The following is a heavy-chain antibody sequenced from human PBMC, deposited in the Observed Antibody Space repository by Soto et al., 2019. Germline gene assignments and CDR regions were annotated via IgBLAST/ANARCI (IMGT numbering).Heavy chain of an antibody. D-gene: IGHD2-8*01. CDR2: IYYSGST. J-gene: IGHJ4*02. CDR1: GGSISSSSYY. Sequence: SETLSLTCTVSGGSISSSSYYWGWIRQPPGRGLEWIGSIYYSGSTYYNPSLKSRVTISIDTSKNQFSLNLNSVTASDTAVYFCVSQRTSVLTQAYFDYWGPGALVTVSS. V-gene: IGHV4-39*01. CDR3: VSQRTSVLTQAYFDY.